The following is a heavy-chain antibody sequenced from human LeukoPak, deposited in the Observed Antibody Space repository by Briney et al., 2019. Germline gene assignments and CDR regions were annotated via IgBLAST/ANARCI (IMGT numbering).Heavy chain of an antibody. V-gene: IGHV4-39*07. J-gene: IGHJ1*01. CDR1: GGSINSNIYY. CDR3: ARERPEYYDFWSGQPKKHFQH. D-gene: IGHD3-3*01. CDR2: IYYSGST. Sequence: SETLSLTCTVSGGSINSNIYYWGWIRQPPGKGLEYIGSIYYSGSTYYNPSLKSRVTISVDTSKNQFSLKLSSVTAADTAVYYCARERPEYYDFWSGQPKKHFQHWGQGTLVTVSS.